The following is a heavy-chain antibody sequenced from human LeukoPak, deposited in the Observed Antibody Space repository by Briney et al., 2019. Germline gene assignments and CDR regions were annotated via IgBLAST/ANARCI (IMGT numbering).Heavy chain of an antibody. V-gene: IGHV4-59*08. CDR2: IYYSGST. J-gene: IGHJ4*02. CDR1: GGSISSYY. D-gene: IGHD6-19*01. CDR3: ARHSGIAVAGADFDY. Sequence: PSETLSLTCTVSGGSISSYYWSWIRQPPGKGLVWIGYIYYSGSTNYNPSLKSRVTISVDTSKNQFSLKLSSVTAADTAVYYCARHSGIAVAGADFDYWGQGTLVTVSS.